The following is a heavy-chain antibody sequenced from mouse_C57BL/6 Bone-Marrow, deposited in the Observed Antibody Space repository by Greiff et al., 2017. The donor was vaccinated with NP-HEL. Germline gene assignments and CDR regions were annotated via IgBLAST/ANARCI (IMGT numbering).Heavy chain of an antibody. CDR2: IHPNSGST. CDR3: AREGYYSNYGAWFAY. CDR1: GYTFTSYW. D-gene: IGHD2-5*01. J-gene: IGHJ3*01. Sequence: VQLQQSGAELVKPGASVKLSCKASGYTFTSYWMHWVKQRPGQGLEWIGMIHPNSGSTNYNEKFKSKATLTVDKSSSTAYMQLSSLTSEDSAVYYCAREGYYSNYGAWFAYWGQGTLVTVSA. V-gene: IGHV1-64*01.